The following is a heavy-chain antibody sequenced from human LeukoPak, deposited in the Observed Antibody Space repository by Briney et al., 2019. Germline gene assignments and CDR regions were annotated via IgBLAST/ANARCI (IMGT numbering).Heavy chain of an antibody. J-gene: IGHJ4*02. D-gene: IGHD2-2*01. CDR3: ARGVPAAMRGAFVY. Sequence: GGSLRLSCAASGFTFSTYTMHWVRQAPGKGLEWVAVISYDGSNKYYADSVKGRFTISRDNSKNTLYLRMNGLRAEDTAVYYCARGVPAAMRGAFVYWGEGTLVTVSS. CDR2: ISYDGSNK. CDR1: GFTFSTYT. V-gene: IGHV3-30*01.